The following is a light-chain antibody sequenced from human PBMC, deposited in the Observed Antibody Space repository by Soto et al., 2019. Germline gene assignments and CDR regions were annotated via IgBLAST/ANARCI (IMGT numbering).Light chain of an antibody. J-gene: IGKJ1*01. V-gene: IGKV3-20*01. CDR1: QSVSSN. CDR3: QQYGSSPQT. CDR2: DAS. Sequence: EILLTQAPGTLSLSPGERATLSYRASQSVSSNLAWYQQKPGQAPRLLSYDASSRATGIPDRFSGSGSGTDFTLTISRLEPEDFEVYYCQQYGSSPQTFGQGTKVDIK.